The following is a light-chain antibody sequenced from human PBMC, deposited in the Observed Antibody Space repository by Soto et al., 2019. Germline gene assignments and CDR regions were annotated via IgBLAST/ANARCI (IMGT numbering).Light chain of an antibody. V-gene: IGLV2-14*01. Sequence: QSALTQPASVSGSPGQSITISCTGTSSDVGGYNSVSWCQQHPGKAPKLIISDVTNRPSGVSNRFSGSKSGNTASLTISGLQAEDEADYYCSSYTTSNTRQIVFGTGTKLTVL. J-gene: IGLJ1*01. CDR2: DVT. CDR3: SSYTTSNTRQIV. CDR1: SSDVGGYNS.